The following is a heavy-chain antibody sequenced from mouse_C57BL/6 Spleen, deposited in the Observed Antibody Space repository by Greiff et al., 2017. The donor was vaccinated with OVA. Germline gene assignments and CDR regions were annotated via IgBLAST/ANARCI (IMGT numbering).Heavy chain of an antibody. J-gene: IGHJ4*01. V-gene: IGHV5-12*01. CDR2: ISNGGGST. CDR1: GFTFSDYY. CDR3: ARGGYYAGYYAMDY. D-gene: IGHD2-3*01. Sequence: EVMLVESGGGLVQPGGSLKLSCAASGFTFSDYYMYWVRQTPEKRLEWVAYISNGGGSTYYPDTVKGRFTISRDNAKNTLYLQMSRLKSEDTAMYYGARGGYYAGYYAMDYWGQGTSVTVSS.